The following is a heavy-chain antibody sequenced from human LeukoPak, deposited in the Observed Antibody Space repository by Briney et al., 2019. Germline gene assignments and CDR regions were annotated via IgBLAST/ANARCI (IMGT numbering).Heavy chain of an antibody. J-gene: IGHJ6*03. V-gene: IGHV3-23*01. CDR2: ISGSGGST. D-gene: IGHD5-18*01. Sequence: GGSLRLSCAASGFTFSSYAMSWVRQAPGKGLEWVSAISGSGGSTYYADSVKGRFTISRDNSKNTLYLQMNSLRAEDTAAYYCAEPKMVTDYYYYMDVWGKGTTVTVSS. CDR3: AEPKMVTDYYYYMDV. CDR1: GFTFSSYA.